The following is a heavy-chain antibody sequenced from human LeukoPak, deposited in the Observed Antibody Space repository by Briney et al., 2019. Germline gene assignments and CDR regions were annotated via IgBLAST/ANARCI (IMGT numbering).Heavy chain of an antibody. CDR3: AKLPYGDYNHH. J-gene: IGHJ5*02. D-gene: IGHD4-17*01. CDR2: ITSRSSSI. V-gene: IGHV3-48*03. CDR1: GFTFSSYE. Sequence: PGGSLRLSCAASGFTFSSYEMNWVRQAPGEGLEWVSYITSRSSSIYYADSVKGRFTISRNNAKSSLYLQMNSLRVEDTAVYYCAKLPYGDYNHHWGQGTLVTVSS.